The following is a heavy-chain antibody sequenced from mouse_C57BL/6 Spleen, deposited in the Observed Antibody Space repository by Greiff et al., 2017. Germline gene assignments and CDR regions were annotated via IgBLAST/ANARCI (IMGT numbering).Heavy chain of an antibody. CDR3: ARHEGSLFDY. V-gene: IGHV5-6*01. CDR1: GFTFSSYG. D-gene: IGHD3-3*01. Sequence: EVHLVESGGDLVKPGGSLKLSCAASGFTFSSYGMSWVRQTPDKRLEWVATISSGGSYTYYPDSVKGRFTISRDNAKNTLYLQMSSLKSEDTAMXYCARHEGSLFDYWGQGTTLTVSS. J-gene: IGHJ2*01. CDR2: ISSGGSYT.